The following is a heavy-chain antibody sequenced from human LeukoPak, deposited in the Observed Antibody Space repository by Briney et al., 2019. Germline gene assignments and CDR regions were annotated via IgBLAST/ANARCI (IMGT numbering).Heavy chain of an antibody. J-gene: IGHJ4*02. D-gene: IGHD4-17*01. CDR2: IRSKTYGGTA. Sequence: GGSLRLSCIGSGFMFGDYATTWVRQAPGKGLEWVALIRSKTYGGTAEYAASVRGRFSISRDDSKSIAYLQMSSLKSEDTAVYYCARSTTVPGAKYYFDHWAQGTLVTVSS. CDR1: GFMFGDYA. V-gene: IGHV3-49*04. CDR3: ARSTTVPGAKYYFDH.